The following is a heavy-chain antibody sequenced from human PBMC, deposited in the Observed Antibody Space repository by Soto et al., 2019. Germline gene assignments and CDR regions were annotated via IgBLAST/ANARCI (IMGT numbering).Heavy chain of an antibody. Sequence: EVQLVESGGGLVKPGGSLRLSCAASGFTFSNAWMSGVRQAPGKGLEWVGRIKSKTDGGTTDYAAPVKGRFTISRDDSKNTLYLQMNSLKTEDTAVYYCTTENPLYYDFWSGYYTDDYWGQGTLVTVSS. CDR1: GFTFSNAW. CDR3: TTENPLYYDFWSGYYTDDY. J-gene: IGHJ4*02. V-gene: IGHV3-15*01. D-gene: IGHD3-3*01. CDR2: IKSKTDGGTT.